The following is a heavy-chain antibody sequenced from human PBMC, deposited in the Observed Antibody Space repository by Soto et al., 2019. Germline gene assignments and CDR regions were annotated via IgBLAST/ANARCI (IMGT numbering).Heavy chain of an antibody. Sequence: PXATLSLTCTVSGGSIRSYYWTWIRPRQGKGLEWLGYIFYSVSTFYNPSLKSRVTISIHTSKSQFSLQLTSVTAADTAVYYCARGAADTAMVDSWGQGTLVTVSS. V-gene: IGHV4-59*01. D-gene: IGHD5-18*01. CDR3: ARGAADTAMVDS. CDR1: GGSIRSYY. CDR2: IFYSVST. J-gene: IGHJ4*02.